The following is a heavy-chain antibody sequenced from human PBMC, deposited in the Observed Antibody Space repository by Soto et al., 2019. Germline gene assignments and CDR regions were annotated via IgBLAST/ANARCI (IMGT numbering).Heavy chain of an antibody. Sequence: QVQLVQSGAEVKKPGSSVKVSCKASGDTFSSYAISWVRQAPGQGLEWMGGIIPIFGTANYAQKFQGRVTITADESTSTAYMELSSLRSEDTAVYYCARSFYGDYFFYYGMDVWGQGTTVTVSS. CDR2: IIPIFGTA. J-gene: IGHJ6*02. CDR3: ARSFYGDYFFYYGMDV. CDR1: GDTFSSYA. V-gene: IGHV1-69*01. D-gene: IGHD4-17*01.